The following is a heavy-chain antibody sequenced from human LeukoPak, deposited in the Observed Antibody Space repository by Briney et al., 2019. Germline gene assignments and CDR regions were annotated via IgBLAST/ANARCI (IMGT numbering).Heavy chain of an antibody. Sequence: GESLKISCQGSGYIFSSYWIGWVRQMPGKGLEWMGIIFPGDSDTRYSPSFQGQVTISADKSISTAYLQWGSLKASDTAMYYCARKRDGYNPFDYWGQGTLVTVSS. D-gene: IGHD5-24*01. V-gene: IGHV5-51*01. J-gene: IGHJ4*02. CDR2: IFPGDSDT. CDR3: ARKRDGYNPFDY. CDR1: GYIFSSYW.